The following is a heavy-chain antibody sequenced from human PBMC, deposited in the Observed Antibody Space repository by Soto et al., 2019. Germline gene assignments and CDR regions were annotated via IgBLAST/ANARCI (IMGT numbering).Heavy chain of an antibody. CDR1: GLTFSNYA. D-gene: IGHD4-17*01. V-gene: IGHV3-30-3*01. J-gene: IGHJ4*02. CDR2: ISYDGTNR. CDR3: ARESSSTVTTGGGGSAKDY. Sequence: QVVLVESGGGVVQPGRSLRLSCAASGLTFSNYAMHWVRQAPGKGLEWVAFISYDGTNRCYLDSVKGRFTISRDNSKNXLXLQMNSLKTEDTAVYYCARESSSTVTTGGGGSAKDYWGQGTLVTVSS.